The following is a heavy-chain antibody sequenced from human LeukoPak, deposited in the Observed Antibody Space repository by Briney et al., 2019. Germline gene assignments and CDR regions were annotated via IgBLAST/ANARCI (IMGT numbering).Heavy chain of an antibody. J-gene: IGHJ4*02. CDR3: ARDASYSGYDSGYFDY. CDR1: GGSISSYY. V-gene: IGHV4-59*01. D-gene: IGHD5-12*01. CDR2: IYYSGST. Sequence: SETLSLTCTVSGGSISSYYWSWIRQPPGKGLEWIGYIYYSGSTNYNPSLKSRVTISVDTSKNQFSLKLSSVTAADTAVYYCARDASYSGYDSGYFDYWGQGTLVTVSS.